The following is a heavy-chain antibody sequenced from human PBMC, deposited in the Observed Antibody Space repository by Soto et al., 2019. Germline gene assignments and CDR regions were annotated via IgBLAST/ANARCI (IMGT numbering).Heavy chain of an antibody. Sequence: GPTLVDPPQTLTLRCSFSRFSLSSRAMCVSWIRQSPGKSLEWLALINWDDDKYYDTSLKTRLTISKDTSKNQVVLTMTNMDPVDTATYYCARIPGYYGSQSYTFFDYWGPGTLVTVS. CDR1: RFSLSSRAMC. D-gene: IGHD3-10*01. CDR2: INWDDDK. J-gene: IGHJ4*02. V-gene: IGHV2-70*01. CDR3: ARIPGYYGSQSYTFFDY.